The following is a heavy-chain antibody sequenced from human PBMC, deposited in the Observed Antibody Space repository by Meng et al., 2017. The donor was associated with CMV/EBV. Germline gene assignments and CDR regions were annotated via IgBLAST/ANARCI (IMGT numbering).Heavy chain of an antibody. V-gene: IGHV5-51*01. D-gene: IGHD2-2*01. CDR2: ISPGYSDT. CDR1: GYSFTSHW. Sequence: GESLKISCKGSGYSFTSHWIGWVRQMPGKGLEWMGIISPGYSDTRYSPSFQGQVTISADKSISTAYLQWSSLKASDTAMYYCARLGGVPAAGVIYRGHWFDPWGQGTLVTVSS. J-gene: IGHJ5*02. CDR3: ARLGGVPAAGVIYRGHWFDP.